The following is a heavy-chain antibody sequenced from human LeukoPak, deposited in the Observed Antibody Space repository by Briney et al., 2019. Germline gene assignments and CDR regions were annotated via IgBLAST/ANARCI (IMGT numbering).Heavy chain of an antibody. Sequence: ASVKVSCKVSGYTLTELSMHWVRQAPGKGLEWMGGFDPEVGETIYAQKFQGRVTMTEDTSTDTAYMELSSLRSEDTAVYYCATWGSGWYRGDYFDYWGQGTLVTVSS. CDR3: ATWGSGWYRGDYFDY. V-gene: IGHV1-24*01. D-gene: IGHD6-19*01. CDR2: FDPEVGET. CDR1: GYTLTELS. J-gene: IGHJ4*02.